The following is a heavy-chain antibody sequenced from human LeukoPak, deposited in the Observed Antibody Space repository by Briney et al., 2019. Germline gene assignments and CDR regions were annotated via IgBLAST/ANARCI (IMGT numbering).Heavy chain of an antibody. CDR2: ISYSGST. V-gene: IGHV4-59*12. J-gene: IGHJ6*03. Sequence: PSETLSLTCTVSGGSISNYYWSWIRQPPGKGLEWIGYISYSGSTNYNPSLKSRVTMSVDTSKNQFSLKLSSVTAADTAVYYCARVSPMRYYMDVWGKGTTVTVSS. CDR3: ARVSPMRYYMDV. CDR1: GGSISNYY.